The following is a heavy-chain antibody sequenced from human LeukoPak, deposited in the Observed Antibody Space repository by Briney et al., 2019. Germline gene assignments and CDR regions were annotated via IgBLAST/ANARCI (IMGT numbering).Heavy chain of an antibody. CDR3: AKGRTPDY. CDR2: LSGSGGST. CDR1: GFTFSTYG. V-gene: IGHV3-23*01. J-gene: IGHJ4*02. Sequence: GGSLRLSCAASGFTFSTYGMTWVRQAPGKGLEWVSALSGSGGSTFYADSVKGRFTISRDNSNSTLYLQMNSLRAEDTAVYYCAKGRTPDYWGQGTLVTVSS. D-gene: IGHD2-15*01.